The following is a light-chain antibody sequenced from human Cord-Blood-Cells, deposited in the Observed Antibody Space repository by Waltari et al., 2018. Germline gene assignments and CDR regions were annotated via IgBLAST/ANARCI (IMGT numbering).Light chain of an antibody. CDR2: DAS. V-gene: IGKV1-33*01. CDR3: QQYDNRRT. Sequence: DIQMTQSPSSLSASVGARVTITSQASQDIGNYLNWYQQKPGKAPKLLIYDASNLEKGVPSSFSGSGSETDFTFSISSLQPEAIATYYCQQYDNRRTFGQGTKVEI. CDR1: QDIGNY. J-gene: IGKJ1*01.